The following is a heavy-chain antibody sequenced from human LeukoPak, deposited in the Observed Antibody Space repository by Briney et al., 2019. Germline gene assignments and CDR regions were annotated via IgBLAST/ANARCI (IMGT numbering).Heavy chain of an antibody. CDR2: IYTSGST. Sequence: SQTLSLTCTVSGGSISSGSYYWSWIRQPAGKGLEWIGRIYTSGSTNYNPSLKSRVTISVGTSKNQFSLKLSSVTAADTAVYYCARDSATITIFGVVTLGAFDIWGQGTMVTGSS. CDR3: ARDSATITIFGVVTLGAFDI. CDR1: GGSISSGSYY. J-gene: IGHJ3*02. D-gene: IGHD3-3*01. V-gene: IGHV4-61*02.